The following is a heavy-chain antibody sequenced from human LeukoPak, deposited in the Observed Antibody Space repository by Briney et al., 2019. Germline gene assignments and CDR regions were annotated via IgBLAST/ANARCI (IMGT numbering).Heavy chain of an antibody. J-gene: IGHJ4*02. V-gene: IGHV4-38-2*01. D-gene: IGHD4-17*01. Sequence: PSETLSLTCSVCGYFISSGYYWGWNRQPPGKGLEWIGVVYRTGNAYYNPSLKSRITISIDTSKNQFSLNLTSLTAADTAVYYCASAYYGDYAESFDYWGQGTLVTVSS. CDR3: ASAYYGDYAESFDY. CDR2: VYRTGNA. CDR1: GYFISSGYY.